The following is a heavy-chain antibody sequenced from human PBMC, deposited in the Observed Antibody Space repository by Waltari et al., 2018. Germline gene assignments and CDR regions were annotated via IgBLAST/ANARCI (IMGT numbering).Heavy chain of an antibody. CDR2: IYHSGST. Sequence: QVQLQESGPGLVKPSETLSLTCAVSGYSISSGYYWGWIRQPPGKGLEWMGSIYHSGSTYYNPSPKSRVTISVDTSKNQFSLKLSSVTAADTAVYYCARHSYGDYGVGFDYWGQGTLVTVSS. V-gene: IGHV4-38-2*01. CDR3: ARHSYGDYGVGFDY. J-gene: IGHJ4*02. D-gene: IGHD4-17*01. CDR1: GYSISSGYY.